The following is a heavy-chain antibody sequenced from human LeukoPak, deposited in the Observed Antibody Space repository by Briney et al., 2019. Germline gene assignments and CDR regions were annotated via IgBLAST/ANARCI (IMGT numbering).Heavy chain of an antibody. CDR3: ARDRGSGSYSDGGYDAFDI. Sequence: SETLSLTCAVYGGSFSGYYWSWIRQPPGKGLEWIGYIYYSGSTNYNPSLKSRVTISVDTSKNQFSLKLSSVTAADTAVYYCARDRGSGSYSDGGYDAFDIWGQGTMVTVSS. CDR2: IYYSGST. V-gene: IGHV4-59*01. J-gene: IGHJ3*02. D-gene: IGHD3-10*01. CDR1: GGSFSGYY.